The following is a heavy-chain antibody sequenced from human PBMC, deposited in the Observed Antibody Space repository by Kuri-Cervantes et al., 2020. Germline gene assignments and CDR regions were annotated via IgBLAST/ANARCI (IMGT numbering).Heavy chain of an antibody. Sequence: GESLKISCAASGFTLSSYGMHWVRQAPGKGLEWVAVISYDGSNKYYADSVKGRFTISRDNSKNTLYLQMNSLRAEDTAVYYCASLNSGSYLPFDYWGQGTLVTVSS. D-gene: IGHD1-26*01. V-gene: IGHV3-30*03. J-gene: IGHJ4*02. CDR3: ASLNSGSYLPFDY. CDR2: ISYDGSNK. CDR1: GFTLSSYG.